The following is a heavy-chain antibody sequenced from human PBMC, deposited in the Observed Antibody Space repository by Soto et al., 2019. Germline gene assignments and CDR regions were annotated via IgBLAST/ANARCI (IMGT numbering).Heavy chain of an antibody. Sequence: PGGSLRLSCAASGFTFRTYRMNWVRQAPGKGLEWVSSIGSSSSYIFYADSVKGRFTISRDNAKDSLFLQTNSLRAEDTAVYYCARIEYSSSWYFDFWGQGTLVTVSS. CDR2: IGSSSSYI. V-gene: IGHV3-21*01. J-gene: IGHJ4*02. D-gene: IGHD6-13*01. CDR3: ARIEYSSSWYFDF. CDR1: GFTFRTYR.